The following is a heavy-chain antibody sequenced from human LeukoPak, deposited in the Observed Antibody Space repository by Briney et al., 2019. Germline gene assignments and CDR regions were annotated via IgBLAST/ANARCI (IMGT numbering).Heavy chain of an antibody. D-gene: IGHD2-2*01. Sequence: ASVKVSCKASGYTFTSYDINWVRQATGQGLEWMGWMSPDSGNTGYAQKFQGRVTMTRNTSLSTAYMELSSLRSEDTAVYYCASRYCSSASCLHYFYYGMDVWGQGTTVTVSS. J-gene: IGHJ6*02. CDR2: MSPDSGNT. V-gene: IGHV1-8*01. CDR1: GYTFTSYD. CDR3: ASRYCSSASCLHYFYYGMDV.